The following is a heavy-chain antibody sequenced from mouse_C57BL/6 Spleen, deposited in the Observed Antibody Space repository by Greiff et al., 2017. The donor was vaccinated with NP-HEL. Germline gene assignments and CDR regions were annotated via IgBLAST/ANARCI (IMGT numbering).Heavy chain of an antibody. D-gene: IGHD2-2*01. CDR2: IDPEDGDT. CDR3: TTTGTMVTTVDY. Sequence: EVKLMESGAELVRPGASVKLSCTASGFNIKDYYMHWVKQRPEQGLEWIGRIDPEDGDTEYAPKFQGKATMTADTSSNTAYLQLSSLTSEDTAVYYCTTTGTMVTTVDYWGQGTTLTVSS. V-gene: IGHV14-1*01. CDR1: GFNIKDYY. J-gene: IGHJ2*01.